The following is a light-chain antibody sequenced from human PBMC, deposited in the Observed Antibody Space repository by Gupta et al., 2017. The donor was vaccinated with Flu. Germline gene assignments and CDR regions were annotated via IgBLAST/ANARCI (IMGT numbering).Light chain of an antibody. Sequence: EIVLTQSPGTWSSLQGERATLSGRASQSVNNNLLTWYQQKLGQPPRLLIYGASSRATGIPDRFSGSGSGTEFTITIRRLEPDDFAVYYCQQYGISGYTFGQGTKLEIK. V-gene: IGKV3-20*01. CDR3: QQYGISGYT. J-gene: IGKJ2*01. CDR1: QSVNNNL. CDR2: GAS.